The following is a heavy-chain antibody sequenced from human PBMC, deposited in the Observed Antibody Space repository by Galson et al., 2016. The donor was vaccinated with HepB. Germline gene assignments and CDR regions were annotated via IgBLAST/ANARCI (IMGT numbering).Heavy chain of an antibody. D-gene: IGHD1-1*01. CDR2: IWFDGTNK. J-gene: IGHJ6*02. Sequence: SLRLSCAASGFTFNNYGMHWVRQAPGKGLEWVAVIWFDGTNKYSAESVKGRFTISRDNSKNTLYLQMNSLRAEDTAVYYCAKEWGACERIQLCLGGLDVWGQGTTVTVSS. CDR3: AKEWGACERIQLCLGGLDV. CDR1: GFTFNNYG. V-gene: IGHV3-33*06.